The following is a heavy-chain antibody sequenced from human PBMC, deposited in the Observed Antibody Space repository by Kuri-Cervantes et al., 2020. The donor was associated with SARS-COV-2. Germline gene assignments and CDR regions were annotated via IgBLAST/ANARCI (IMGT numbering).Heavy chain of an antibody. Sequence: SVKVSCKASGGTFSSYAISWVRQAPGQGLEWMGGIIPIFGTANYAQKFQGRVTITADESSGTAYMYLSSLRSEDTATYFCARDHRGSDYSASTDYWGQGTLVTVSS. J-gene: IGHJ4*02. V-gene: IGHV1-69*13. CDR1: GGTFSSYA. D-gene: IGHD4-17*01. CDR3: ARDHRGSDYSASTDY. CDR2: IIPIFGTA.